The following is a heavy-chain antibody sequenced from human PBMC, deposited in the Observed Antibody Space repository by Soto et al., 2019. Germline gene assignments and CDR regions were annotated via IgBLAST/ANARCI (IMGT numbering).Heavy chain of an antibody. V-gene: IGHV3-7*01. CDR1: GFTFSSYW. J-gene: IGHJ5*02. D-gene: IGHD6-19*01. Sequence: GGSLRLSCAASGFTFSSYWMSWVRQAPGKGLEWVANIKQDGSEKYYVDSVKGRFTISRDNAKNSLYLQMNSLRAEDTAVYYCASTGYSSGWYGGWFDPWGQGTLVTVSS. CDR2: IKQDGSEK. CDR3: ASTGYSSGWYGGWFDP.